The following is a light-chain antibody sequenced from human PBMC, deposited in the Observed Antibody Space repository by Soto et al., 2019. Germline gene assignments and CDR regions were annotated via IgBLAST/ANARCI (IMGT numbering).Light chain of an antibody. CDR2: DAS. CDR1: LDIRNE. J-gene: IGKJ1*01. V-gene: IGKV1-17*01. CDR3: LQHKSYPWT. Sequence: IQVTQSPSSLSASVGDRVTITCRASLDIRNELDWYQQKPGKAPKRLIYDASTLQDWVPSRFSGDGSGTAFTLTISSLQSEDFATYFCLQHKSYPWTFGQGTKV.